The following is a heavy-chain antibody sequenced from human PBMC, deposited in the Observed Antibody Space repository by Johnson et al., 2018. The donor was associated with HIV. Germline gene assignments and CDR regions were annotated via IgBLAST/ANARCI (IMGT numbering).Heavy chain of an antibody. CDR2: FSSSGSTI. V-gene: IGHV3-11*01. Sequence: QVQLVESGGGVVQPGGSLRLSCAASGFTFSDYYMSWISQAPGKGLEWVSHFSSSGSTIYYADSVKGRFPISRDNAKNSLYLQMNSLRAEDTALYYCAAYYDSSGYPRFGDAFDIWGQGTMVTVS. J-gene: IGHJ3*02. CDR1: GFTFSDYY. D-gene: IGHD3-22*01. CDR3: AAYYDSSGYPRFGDAFDI.